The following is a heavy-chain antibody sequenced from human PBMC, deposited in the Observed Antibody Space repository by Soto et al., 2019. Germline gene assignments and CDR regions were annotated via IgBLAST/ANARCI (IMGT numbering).Heavy chain of an antibody. CDR1: GFTFDYYW. V-gene: IGHV3-74*03. Sequence: EVQLVESGGGLVQPGGSLRLTCAASGFTFDYYWMHWVRQAPGKGLVWVSRIHSDGSATTYADSVKGRFTISRDNTKITVYLQMNSLGVEDTAVYFCAGGGVGNFDLWGRGTLVTVSS. CDR3: AGGGVGNFDL. D-gene: IGHD1-26*01. CDR2: IHSDGSAT. J-gene: IGHJ4*02.